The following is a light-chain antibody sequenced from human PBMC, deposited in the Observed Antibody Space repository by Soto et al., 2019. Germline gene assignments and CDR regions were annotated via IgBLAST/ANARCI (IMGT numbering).Light chain of an antibody. V-gene: IGLV2-14*01. CDR2: DVN. CDR1: INDVGAYNY. Sequence: QSALTQPASVSGSPGQSITISCTGTINDVGAYNYVSWYQQRPGSAPQLILFDVNILPSGTSNRFSGSKSGHTAYLTISALQSDDEAIYHCSSYTSSYTLVFGSGTKVTVL. J-gene: IGLJ1*01. CDR3: SSYTSSYTLV.